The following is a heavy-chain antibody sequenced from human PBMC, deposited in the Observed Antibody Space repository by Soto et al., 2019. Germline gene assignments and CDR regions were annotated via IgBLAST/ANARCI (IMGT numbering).Heavy chain of an antibody. V-gene: IGHV3-74*01. CDR1: GFTFSSYW. CDR2: TNGDGSRT. CDR3: ARGVRGAYGLDI. Sequence: GSLRLSCGASGFTFSSYWMHWVRQAPGKGLVWVSRTNGDGSRTNYADSVKGRFTISRDNAKNTLYLQMNSLRAEETAVYYCARGVRGAYGLDIWGQGTMVTVS. J-gene: IGHJ3*02. D-gene: IGHD2-21*01.